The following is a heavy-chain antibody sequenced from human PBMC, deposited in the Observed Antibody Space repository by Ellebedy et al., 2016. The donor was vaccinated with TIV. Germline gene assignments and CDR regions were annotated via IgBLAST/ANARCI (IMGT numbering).Heavy chain of an antibody. CDR1: GGSFNNDH. J-gene: IGHJ5*02. D-gene: IGHD6-19*01. CDR3: ARMRGVAGPRWFDP. Sequence: MPSETLSLTCLVSGGSFNNDHWSRIRQSPGKGLEWIGYVNQRRTTKYNSSLRSRVTISIDTSKNQFSLTVTSVTAADTDVYFCARMRGVAGPRWFDPWGPGTQVIVSS. CDR2: VNQRRTT. V-gene: IGHV4-59*08.